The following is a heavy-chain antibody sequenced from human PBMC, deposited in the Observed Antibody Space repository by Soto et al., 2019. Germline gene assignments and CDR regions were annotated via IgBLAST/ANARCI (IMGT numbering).Heavy chain of an antibody. CDR3: NLKEYDSSGPTFDY. V-gene: IGHV4-34*01. CDR1: GGSFSGYY. D-gene: IGHD3-22*01. Sequence: PSETLSLTCAVYGGSFSGYYLSWIRQPPGKGLEWIGEINHSGSTNYNPSLKSRVTISVDTSKNQFSLKLSSVTAADTAVYYCNLKEYDSSGPTFDYWGQGTLVTVS. J-gene: IGHJ4*02. CDR2: INHSGST.